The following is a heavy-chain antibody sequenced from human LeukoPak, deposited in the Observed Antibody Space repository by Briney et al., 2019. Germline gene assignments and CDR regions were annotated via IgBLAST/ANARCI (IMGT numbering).Heavy chain of an antibody. CDR2: INPSGGST. CDR3: AREGGYSYGDAPLHFDY. Sequence: GASVKVSCKASGYTFTSYYMHWVRQAPGQGLEWMGIINPSGGSTSYAQKFQGRVTMTRDMSTSTVYLELSSLRSEDTAVYYCAREGGYSYGDAPLHFDYWGQGTMVTVPS. V-gene: IGHV1-46*01. J-gene: IGHJ4*02. D-gene: IGHD5-18*01. CDR1: GYTFTSYY.